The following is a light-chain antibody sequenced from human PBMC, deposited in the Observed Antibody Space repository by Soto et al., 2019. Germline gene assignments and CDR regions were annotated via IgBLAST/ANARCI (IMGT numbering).Light chain of an antibody. CDR2: DVT. CDR3: CSFTTSSTYV. J-gene: IGLJ1*01. CDR1: SSDVGGYNY. Sequence: QSVLTQPASVSGSPGQSITISCTGTSSDVGGYNYVSWYQQYPGKAPKVMIYDVTNRPSGVSNRFSDSRSGNTASLTISGLQAEDEADYYCCSFTTSSTYVFGTGTKLTVL. V-gene: IGLV2-14*01.